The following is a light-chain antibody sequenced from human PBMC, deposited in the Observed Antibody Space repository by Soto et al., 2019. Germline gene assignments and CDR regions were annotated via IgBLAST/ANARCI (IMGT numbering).Light chain of an antibody. Sequence: DIQMTKSPSTLSASVGDRVTITCRASQSISSWLAWYQRKPGKAPKLLIYDASSLESGVPSRFSGSGSGTEFTLTISSLQPDDFATYYCQQYNSYQYTFGQGTKLEIK. CDR2: DAS. V-gene: IGKV1-5*01. CDR3: QQYNSYQYT. CDR1: QSISSW. J-gene: IGKJ2*01.